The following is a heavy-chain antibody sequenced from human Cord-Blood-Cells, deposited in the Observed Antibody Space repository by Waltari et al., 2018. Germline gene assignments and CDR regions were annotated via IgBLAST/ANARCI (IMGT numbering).Heavy chain of an antibody. CDR3: ARVSSSSLDAFDI. D-gene: IGHD6-6*01. V-gene: IGHV3-48*03. Sequence: EVQLVESGGGLVQPGGSLRLSCAASGFTFSSYEMNWVRQAPGKGLEWVSYISSSGSTIYYADSVKGRFTIYRDNAKNSLYLQMNSLRAEDTAVYYCARVSSSSLDAFDIWGQGTMVTVSS. J-gene: IGHJ3*02. CDR1: GFTFSSYE. CDR2: ISSSGSTI.